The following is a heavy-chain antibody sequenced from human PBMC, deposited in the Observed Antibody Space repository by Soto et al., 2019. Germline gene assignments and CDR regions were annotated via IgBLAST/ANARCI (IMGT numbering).Heavy chain of an antibody. CDR2: IYYSGST. CDR3: ARRVVGVAAVRNWFDP. J-gene: IGHJ5*02. CDR1: GGSISSSSYY. V-gene: IGHV4-39*01. Sequence: SETLSLTCTVSGGSISSSSYYWGWIRQPPGKGLEWIGSIYYSGSTYYNPSLKSRVTISVDTSKNQFSLKLSSVTAADTAVYSCARRVVGVAAVRNWFDPWGQGTLVTVSS. D-gene: IGHD2-2*01.